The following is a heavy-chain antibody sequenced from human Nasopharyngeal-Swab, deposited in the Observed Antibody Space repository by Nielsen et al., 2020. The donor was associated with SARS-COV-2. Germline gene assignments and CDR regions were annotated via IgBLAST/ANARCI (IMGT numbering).Heavy chain of an antibody. CDR3: TVDYTPYGMDV. CDR2: IKSKTDGGTT. Sequence: VRQAPGKGLGWVGRIKSKTDGGTTDYAAPVKGRFTISRDDSKNTLYLQMNSLKTEDTAVYYCTVDYTPYGMDVWGQGTTVTVSS. D-gene: IGHD4-11*01. J-gene: IGHJ6*02. V-gene: IGHV3-15*01.